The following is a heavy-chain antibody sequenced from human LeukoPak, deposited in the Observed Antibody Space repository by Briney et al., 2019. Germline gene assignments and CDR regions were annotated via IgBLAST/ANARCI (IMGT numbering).Heavy chain of an antibody. CDR3: ARDTFHPGLIDS. J-gene: IGHJ4*02. V-gene: IGHV3-21*05. CDR1: GFTFSRYA. D-gene: IGHD2-21*01. Sequence: PGESLRLSCAASGFTFSRYAMNWVRQAPGKGLEWVSYINTDSSDIHYADSVKGRFTISRDNARNTLYLQLSSLRAEDSAVYYCARDTFHPGLIDSWGQGTLVTVSS. CDR2: INTDSSDI.